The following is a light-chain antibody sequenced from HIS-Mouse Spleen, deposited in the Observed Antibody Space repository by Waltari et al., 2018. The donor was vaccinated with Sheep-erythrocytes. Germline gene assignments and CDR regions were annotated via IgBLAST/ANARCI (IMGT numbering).Light chain of an antibody. CDR1: SSDVGGYNY. J-gene: IGLJ1*01. Sequence: QSALTQPRSVSGSPGQSVTISCTGTSSDVGGYNYVSWYHQHPGKAPKLMIHDVSKRPSGVPDRFSCSKAGNTASLTISGLQAEDEADYYCCSYAGSYNHVFATGTKVTVL. CDR2: DVS. V-gene: IGLV2-11*01. CDR3: CSYAGSYNHV.